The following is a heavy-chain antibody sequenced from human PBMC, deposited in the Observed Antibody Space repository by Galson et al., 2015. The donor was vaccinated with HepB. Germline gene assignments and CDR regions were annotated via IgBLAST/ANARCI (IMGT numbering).Heavy chain of an antibody. J-gene: IGHJ4*02. D-gene: IGHD3-10*01. V-gene: IGHV3-11*01. CDR2: ISDSGRTI. CDR1: GFTFNDFY. CDR3: VRRHFPSGSYPYFDY. Sequence: SLRLSCAASGFTFNDFYMTWIRQAPGKGLEWVSHISDSGRTIPYSDSVKGRFTISRDNAKNSLYLEMNSLGAEDTAVYYCVRRHFPSGSYPYFDYWGQGTLVTVSS.